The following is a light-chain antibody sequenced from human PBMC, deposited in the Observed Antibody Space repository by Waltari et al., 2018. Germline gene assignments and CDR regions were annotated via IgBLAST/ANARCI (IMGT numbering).Light chain of an antibody. CDR3: CSYTGSSTSYG. J-gene: IGLJ1*01. CDR2: EAT. CDR1: STDLSSYNL. Sequence: QSALSQPASVSGSPGQSLTIPCTGASTDLSSYNLVAWYQHHPNRAPKLIIYEATKRPSGISHRFSGPKSGATASLRISGLQADDEADYYCCSYTGSSTSYGCGGGTKVTVL. V-gene: IGLV2-23*01.